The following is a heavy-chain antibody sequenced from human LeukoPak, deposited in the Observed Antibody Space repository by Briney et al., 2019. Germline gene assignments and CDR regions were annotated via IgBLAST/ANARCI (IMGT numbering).Heavy chain of an antibody. D-gene: IGHD6-13*01. CDR2: ISSSSSYI. J-gene: IGHJ3*02. Sequence: GGSLRLSCAASEFTVSSNYMNWVRQAPGKGLEWVSSISSSSSYIYYADSVKGRFTTSRDNSKNTLYLQMNSLRAEDTALYYCAKEWGIAATGYDAFDIWGQGTMVTVSS. CDR1: EFTVSSNY. CDR3: AKEWGIAATGYDAFDI. V-gene: IGHV3-21*04.